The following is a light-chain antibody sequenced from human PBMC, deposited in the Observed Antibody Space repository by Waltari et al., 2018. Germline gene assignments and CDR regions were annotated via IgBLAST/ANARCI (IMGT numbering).Light chain of an antibody. CDR2: GAS. Sequence: IVMILSPDSLFVSEGERATINCQSSLSILHSSENKNQLGWYQQKSGQSPKLLIYGASTRESGVPDRFSGSGSGTDFTLTISSLQTEDVAVYYCQQYYSTPFTFGPGTKVDIK. CDR3: QQYYSTPFT. V-gene: IGKV4-1*01. CDR1: LSILHSSENKNQ. J-gene: IGKJ3*01.